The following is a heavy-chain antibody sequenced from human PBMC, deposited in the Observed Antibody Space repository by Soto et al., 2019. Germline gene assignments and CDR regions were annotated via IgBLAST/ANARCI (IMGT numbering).Heavy chain of an antibody. CDR3: ARHLGTSGPDWCAFDI. Sequence: QLQLQESGPGLVKPSETLSLTCTVSDDSFSSSNYYWGWIRQPPGKGLEWIGTVSYSGSTYYNPSLESRVTISVDTSKSQFSLKVTSVTAADTTVYYCARHLGTSGPDWCAFDIWGQGTMVTVSS. D-gene: IGHD2-8*02. J-gene: IGHJ3*02. V-gene: IGHV4-39*01. CDR1: DDSFSSSNYY. CDR2: VSYSGST.